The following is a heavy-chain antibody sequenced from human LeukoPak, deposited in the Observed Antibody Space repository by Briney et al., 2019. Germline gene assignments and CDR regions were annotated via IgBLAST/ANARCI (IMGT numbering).Heavy chain of an antibody. V-gene: IGHV3-21*04. J-gene: IGHJ5*02. CDR1: GFNFNNYA. CDR3: ARGPQASWFDP. CDR2: ISRASIDI. Sequence: GGSLRLSCAASGFNFNNYAMTWVRQAPGKGLEWVSAISRASIDIYYADSVKGRFTISRDDSKNSLYLQMNSLRAEDTAVYYCARGPQASWFDPWGQGTLVTVSS.